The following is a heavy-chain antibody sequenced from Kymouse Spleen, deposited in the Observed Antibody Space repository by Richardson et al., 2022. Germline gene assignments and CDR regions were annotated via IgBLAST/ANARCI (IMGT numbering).Heavy chain of an antibody. J-gene: IGHJ4*02. Sequence: QVQLQQWGAGLLKPSETLSLTCAVYGGSFSGYYWSWIRQPPGKGLEWIGEINHSGSTNYNPSLKSRVTISVDTSKNQFSLKLSSVTAADTAVYYCARGVTTVTTFDYWGQGTLVTVSS. CDR2: INHSGST. CDR3: ARGVTTVTTFDY. D-gene: IGHD4-11,IGHD4-11*01. CDR1: GGSFSGYY. V-gene: IGHV4-34*01.